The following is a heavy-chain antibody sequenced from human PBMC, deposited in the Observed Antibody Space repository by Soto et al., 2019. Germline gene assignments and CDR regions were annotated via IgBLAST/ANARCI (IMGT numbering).Heavy chain of an antibody. D-gene: IGHD3-10*01. CDR2: IYYSGST. V-gene: IGHV4-39*01. CDR3: ARGLLWFGEFRMGDAFDI. J-gene: IGHJ3*02. CDR1: GGSISSSSYY. Sequence: QLQLQESGPGLVKPSETLSLTCTVSGGSISSSSYYWGWIRQPPGKGLEWIGSIYYSGSTYYNPSLKSRVTISVDTSKNQFSLKLSSVTAADTAVYYCARGLLWFGEFRMGDAFDIWGQGTMVTVSS.